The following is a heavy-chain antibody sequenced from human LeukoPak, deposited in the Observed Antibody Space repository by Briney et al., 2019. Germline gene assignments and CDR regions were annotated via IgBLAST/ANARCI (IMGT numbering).Heavy chain of an antibody. J-gene: IGHJ4*02. CDR1: GGSISSSTYY. CDR2: IYYSGST. Sequence: PSETLSLTCTVSGGSISSSTYYWGWIRQPPGKGLEWIGSIYYSGSTYYNPSLKSRVTISVDTSKNQFSLRLTSVTAADTAVYYCARQTGSGLFILPGGQGTLVTVSS. V-gene: IGHV4-39*01. CDR3: ARQTGSGLFILP. D-gene: IGHD3/OR15-3a*01.